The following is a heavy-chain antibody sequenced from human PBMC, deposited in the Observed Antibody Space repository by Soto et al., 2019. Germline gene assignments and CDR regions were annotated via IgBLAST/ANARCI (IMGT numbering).Heavy chain of an antibody. CDR2: INHSGST. V-gene: IGHV4-34*01. J-gene: IGHJ2*01. CDR3: ARGTKQQQLVGRKSWYFDL. D-gene: IGHD6-13*01. CDR1: GGSFSGYY. Sequence: SETLSLTCAVYGGSFSGYYWSWIRQPPGKGLEWIGEINHSGSTNYNPSLKSRVTISVDTSKNQFSLKLSSVTAADTAVYYCARGTKQQQLVGRKSWYFDLWGRGTLVTVSS.